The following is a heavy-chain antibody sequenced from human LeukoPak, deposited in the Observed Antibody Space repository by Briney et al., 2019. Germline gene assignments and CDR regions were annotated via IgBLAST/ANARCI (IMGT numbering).Heavy chain of an antibody. D-gene: IGHD1-26*01. J-gene: IGHJ4*02. V-gene: IGHV1-18*01. CDR2: ISAYDGET. Sequence: ASVKVSCKASGYSFTSYGISWVREAPGRGLEWVGYISAYDGETRYAQKFQGRVTLTTDTSTGTVYMEMRRLRSDDTAVYYCARGGKNYFDFWGQGTLVTVPS. CDR3: ARGGKNYFDF. CDR1: GYSFTSYG.